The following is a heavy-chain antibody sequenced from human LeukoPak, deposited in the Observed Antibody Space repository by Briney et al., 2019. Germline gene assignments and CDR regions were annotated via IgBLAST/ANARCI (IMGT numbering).Heavy chain of an antibody. CDR1: GFTFSSYE. V-gene: IGHV3-48*03. D-gene: IGHD3-22*01. Sequence: GGSLRLSCAASGFTFSSYEMNWVRQAPGKGLEWVSYISSGSTIYYADSVKGRFTISRDNAKNSLYLQMNSLRAEDTAVYYCARYRNYYDSSGYFPDAFDIWGQGTMVTVSS. CDR3: ARYRNYYDSSGYFPDAFDI. J-gene: IGHJ3*02. CDR2: ISSGSTI.